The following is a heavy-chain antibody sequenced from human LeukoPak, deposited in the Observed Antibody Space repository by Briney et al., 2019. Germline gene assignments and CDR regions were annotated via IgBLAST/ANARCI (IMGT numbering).Heavy chain of an antibody. J-gene: IGHJ4*02. CDR3: ARVSSSWYDYFDY. V-gene: IGHV3-7*01. CDR2: IKQDGSEK. D-gene: IGHD6-13*01. Sequence: GGSLRLSCAASGFTFSDYYMSWVRQAPGKGLEWVANIKQDGSEKYYVDSVKGRFTISRDNAKNSLYLQMNSLRAEDTAVYYCARVSSSWYDYFDYWGQGTLVTVSS. CDR1: GFTFSDYY.